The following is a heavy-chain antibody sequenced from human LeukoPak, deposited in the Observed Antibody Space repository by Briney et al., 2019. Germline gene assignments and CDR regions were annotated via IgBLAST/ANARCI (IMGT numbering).Heavy chain of an antibody. J-gene: IGHJ4*02. Sequence: LETLSLTCTVSGYSISSGYYWGWIRQPPGKGLEWIGSIYHSGSTYYNPSLKSRVTISVDTSKNHFSLKLSSVTAADTAVYYCARDRGGDTAYYFDYWGQGTLVTVSS. CDR2: IYHSGST. CDR1: GYSISSGYY. CDR3: ARDRGGDTAYYFDY. D-gene: IGHD3-16*01. V-gene: IGHV4-38-2*02.